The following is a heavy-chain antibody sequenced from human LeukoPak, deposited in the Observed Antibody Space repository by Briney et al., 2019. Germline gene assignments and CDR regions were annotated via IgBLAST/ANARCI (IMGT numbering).Heavy chain of an antibody. CDR3: ARVGDYYDSSGDDYYYGMDV. Sequence: SVKVSCKASGGTFSSYTISWVRQAPGQGLEWMGRIIPILGIANYAQKFQGRVTITADKSTSTAYMELSSLRSEDTAVYYCARVGDYYDSSGDDYYYGMDVWGQGTTVTVSS. D-gene: IGHD3-22*01. V-gene: IGHV1-69*02. CDR1: GGTFSSYT. CDR2: IIPILGIA. J-gene: IGHJ6*02.